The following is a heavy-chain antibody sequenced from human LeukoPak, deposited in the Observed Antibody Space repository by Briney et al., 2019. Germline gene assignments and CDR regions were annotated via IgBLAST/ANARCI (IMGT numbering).Heavy chain of an antibody. CDR1: GFTFSSYA. Sequence: GSLRLSCAASGFTFSSYAMSWIRQPPGKGLEWIGEINHSGSANYNPSLKSRVTISVDTSKNQFSLKLSSVTAADTAVYYCARGFSYGMDVWGQGTTVTVSS. D-gene: IGHD2/OR15-2a*01. J-gene: IGHJ6*02. CDR2: INHSGSA. CDR3: ARGFSYGMDV. V-gene: IGHV4-34*01.